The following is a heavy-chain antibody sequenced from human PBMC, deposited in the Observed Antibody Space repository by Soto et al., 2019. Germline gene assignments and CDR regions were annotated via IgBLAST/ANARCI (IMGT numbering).Heavy chain of an antibody. CDR3: ARGGPLAIFGVVIIPGHGMDV. CDR2: INHSGST. Sequence: LETLRHTNAVYGGTCGDYYWSWIRQQPGKGLEWIGEINHSGSTNYNPSLKSRVTISVDTSKNQFSLKLSSVTAADTAVYYCARGGPLAIFGVVIIPGHGMDVWGQGTTVTGSS. D-gene: IGHD3-3*01. CDR1: GGTCGDYY. V-gene: IGHV4-34*01. J-gene: IGHJ6*02.